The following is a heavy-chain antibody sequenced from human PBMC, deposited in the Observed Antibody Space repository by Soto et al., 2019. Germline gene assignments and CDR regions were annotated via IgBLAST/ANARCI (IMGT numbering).Heavy chain of an antibody. CDR1: GDSVSSGGAT. Sequence: KQSQTLSLTCVISGDSVSSGGATWSWIRQSPSRGLEWLGRTYYRSRWYNESAVSVKGRITINPDTSKNQFSLHLDSVTPEDTAVYYCARGEYSSRLVGLDVWGQGTTVTVSS. D-gene: IGHD6-13*01. J-gene: IGHJ6*02. CDR2: TYYRSRWYN. CDR3: ARGEYSSRLVGLDV. V-gene: IGHV6-1*01.